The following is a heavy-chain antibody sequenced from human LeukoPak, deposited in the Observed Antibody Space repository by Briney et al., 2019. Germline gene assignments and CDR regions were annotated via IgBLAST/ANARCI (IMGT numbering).Heavy chain of an antibody. CDR3: AKDLHFGVDNYYYDGMDV. CDR1: GFTFDDYP. CDR2: ISWNSGSI. V-gene: IGHV3-9*01. D-gene: IGHD3-3*01. J-gene: IGHJ6*02. Sequence: PGRSLRLSCAASGFTFDDYPMHWVRPAPGKGPEWVSGISWNSGSIRYADSVKGRFTISRHNPKTSLYLQMYSLRAEDTALYYCAKDLHFGVDNYYYDGMDVGGQGSTVTVSS.